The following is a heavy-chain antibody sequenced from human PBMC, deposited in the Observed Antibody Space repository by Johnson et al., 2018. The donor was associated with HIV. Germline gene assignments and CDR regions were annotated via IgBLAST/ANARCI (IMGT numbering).Heavy chain of an antibody. CDR1: GCTFSSYD. V-gene: IGHV3-13*01. CDR2: ICPAGDT. CDR3: AKSTQANILRESGPYGAFDI. D-gene: IGHD3-10*01. J-gene: IGHJ3*02. Sequence: VQLVESGGGLVRPGGSLRLSCAASGCTFSSYDMHWVRQATGKGLEWVSTICPAGDTYYPGSVKGRFTISRENAKNALNVPLNSLRAEDTAVYYCAKSTQANILRESGPYGAFDIWGQGTMVTVSS.